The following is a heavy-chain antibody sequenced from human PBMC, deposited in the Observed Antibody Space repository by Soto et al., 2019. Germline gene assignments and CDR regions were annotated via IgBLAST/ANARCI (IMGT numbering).Heavy chain of an antibody. D-gene: IGHD1-26*01. V-gene: IGHV1-46*01. CDR3: AREGGSRALLY. J-gene: IGHJ4*02. Sequence: GASVKVSCKASGYTFTIYYMHWVRQAHGQGLEWMGIINPSGGSTSYAQKFQGRVTMTRDTSTSTVYMELSSLRSEDTAVYYCAREGGSRALLYWGQGTLVTVSS. CDR2: INPSGGST. CDR1: GYTFTIYY.